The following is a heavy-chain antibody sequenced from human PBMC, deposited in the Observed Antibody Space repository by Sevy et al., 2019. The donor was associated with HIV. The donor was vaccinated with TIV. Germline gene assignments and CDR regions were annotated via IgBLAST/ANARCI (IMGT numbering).Heavy chain of an antibody. CDR1: GFTFSSYI. CDR3: ARGVRDFWSGYPDY. V-gene: IGHV3-21*01. D-gene: IGHD3-3*01. J-gene: IGHJ4*02. CDR2: ISSSSSYI. Sequence: GGSLRLSCAASGFTFSSYIMNWVRQAPGKGLEWVSYISSSSSYIYYADSVKGRFTISRDNAKNSLYLQMNSLRVEDTAVYYCARGVRDFWSGYPDYWGQGTLVTVSS.